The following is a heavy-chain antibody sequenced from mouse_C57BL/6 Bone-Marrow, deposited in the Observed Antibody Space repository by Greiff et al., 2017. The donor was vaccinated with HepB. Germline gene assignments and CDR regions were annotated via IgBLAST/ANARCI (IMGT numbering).Heavy chain of an antibody. D-gene: IGHD2-1*01. J-gene: IGHJ4*01. V-gene: IGHV5-16*01. CDR1: GFTFSDYY. Sequence: EVMLVESEGGLVQPGRSMKLSCTASGFTFSDYYMAWVRQVPEKGLEWVANINYDGSSTYYLDSLKSRFIISRDNAKNILYLQMSSLKSEDTATYYCARVPYGNYGAMDYWGQGTSVTVSS. CDR3: ARVPYGNYGAMDY. CDR2: INYDGSST.